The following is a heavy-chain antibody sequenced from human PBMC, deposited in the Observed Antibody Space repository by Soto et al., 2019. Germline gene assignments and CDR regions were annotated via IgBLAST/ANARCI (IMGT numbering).Heavy chain of an antibody. CDR1: GFTFSSYG. J-gene: IGHJ4*02. Sequence: QVQLVESGGGVVQPGRSLRLSCAASGFTFSSYGMHWVRQAPGKGLEWVAVIWYDGSNKYYADSVKGRFTISRDNSKNPLYLQMNSLRDEDTAVYYCARDIGVAGYYFDYWGQGTLVTVSS. V-gene: IGHV3-33*01. D-gene: IGHD6-19*01. CDR2: IWYDGSNK. CDR3: ARDIGVAGYYFDY.